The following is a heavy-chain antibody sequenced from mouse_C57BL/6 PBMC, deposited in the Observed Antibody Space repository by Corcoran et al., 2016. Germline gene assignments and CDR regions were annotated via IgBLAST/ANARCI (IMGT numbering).Heavy chain of an antibody. CDR1: GYTFTDYY. CDR3: ARGGSSGYYFDY. D-gene: IGHD3-2*02. V-gene: IGHV1-26*01. CDR2: INPNNGGT. Sequence: EVQLQQSGPELVKPGASVKMSCKASGYTFTDYYMNWVKQSHGKSLEWIGDINPNNGGTSYNQKFKGKATLTVDKSSSTAYMELRSLTSEDSAVYYCARGGSSGYYFDYWGQGTTLTVSS. J-gene: IGHJ2*01.